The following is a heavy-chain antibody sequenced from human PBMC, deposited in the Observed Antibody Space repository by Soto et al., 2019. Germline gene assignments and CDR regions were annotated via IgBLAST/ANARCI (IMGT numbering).Heavy chain of an antibody. D-gene: IGHD3-22*01. CDR1: GFTFSSYA. J-gene: IGHJ4*02. V-gene: IGHV3-23*01. Sequence: GSLRLSCAASGFTFSSYAVSWVRQAPGKGPEWISSISGSGSTIYYADSVKGRFTISRDNSKNKLYLQMSSLRAEDTAVYYCAKVFYYYDSSGYYYFDYWVQGTMVTVSS. CDR3: AKVFYYYDSSGYYYFDY. CDR2: ISGSGSTI.